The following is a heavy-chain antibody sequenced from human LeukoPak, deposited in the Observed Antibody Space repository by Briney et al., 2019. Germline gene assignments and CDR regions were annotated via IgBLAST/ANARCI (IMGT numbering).Heavy chain of an antibody. J-gene: IGHJ3*02. V-gene: IGHV1-2*02. CDR2: INGNDGGT. D-gene: IGHD3-22*01. CDR1: GYTFSRHY. Sequence: ASVKVSCKASGYTFSRHYMHWLRQAPGQGLEWMGCINGNDGGTAYAQNFQGRVIVTRDTSIATADMELSSLRSDDTAVYYRAREFYSDGGTYSKAFDIWGQGTMVTVSS. CDR3: AREFYSDGGTYSKAFDI.